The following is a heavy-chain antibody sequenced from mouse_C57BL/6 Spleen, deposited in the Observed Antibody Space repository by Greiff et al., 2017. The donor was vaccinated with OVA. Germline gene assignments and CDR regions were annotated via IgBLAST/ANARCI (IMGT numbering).Heavy chain of an antibody. CDR3: ARDSVYYYGSSYGYFDV. D-gene: IGHD1-1*01. CDR1: GFTFSSYA. V-gene: IGHV5-4*01. J-gene: IGHJ1*03. CDR2: ISDGGSYT. Sequence: EVKLVESGGGLVKPGGSLKLSCAASGFTFSSYAMSWVRQTPEKRLEWVATISDGGSYTYYPDNVKGRFTISRDNAKNKLYLQMSHLKSEDTAMYYCARDSVYYYGSSYGYFDVWGTGTTVTVSS.